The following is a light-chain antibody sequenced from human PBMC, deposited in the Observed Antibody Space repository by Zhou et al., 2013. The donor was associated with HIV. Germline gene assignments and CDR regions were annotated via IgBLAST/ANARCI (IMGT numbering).Light chain of an antibody. CDR3: QQSYTTPIT. J-gene: IGKJ5*01. CDR2: AAS. CDR1: QGIAND. Sequence: DVRMTQSPSSLSASVGDRVTITCRASQGIANDLAWYQQRPGTVPRVLIYAASTLQPGVPSRFSGSGSGTDFTLTISSLQPEDVATYYCQQSYTTPITFGQGTRLEIK. V-gene: IGKV1-27*01.